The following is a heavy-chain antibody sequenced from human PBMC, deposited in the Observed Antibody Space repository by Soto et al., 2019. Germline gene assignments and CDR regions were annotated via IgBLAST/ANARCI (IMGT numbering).Heavy chain of an antibody. J-gene: IGHJ4*02. CDR1: GGSISSSSYY. Sequence: QLQLQESGPGLVKPSETLSLTCTVSGGSISSSSYYWGWIRQPPGKGLEWIGGIYYSGSTHYNPSLKGRVTISVDTSKNQFSLKLSSVTAADTAMYYCATSRGFCTSTSCSTIDHWGQGTLVTASS. D-gene: IGHD2-2*01. CDR3: ATSRGFCTSTSCSTIDH. CDR2: IYYSGST. V-gene: IGHV4-39*01.